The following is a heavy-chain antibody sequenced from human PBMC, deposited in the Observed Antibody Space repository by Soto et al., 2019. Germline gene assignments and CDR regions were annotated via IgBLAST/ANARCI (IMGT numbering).Heavy chain of an antibody. J-gene: IGHJ6*02. D-gene: IGHD5-12*01. CDR2: IIPIFGTA. V-gene: IGHV1-69*01. CDR3: ARDHVEIGGYNWYYYGMDV. Sequence: QVQLVQSGAEVKKPGSSVKVSCKASGGTFSSYAISWVRQAPGQGLEWMGGIIPIFGTANYAQKFQGRVTITADESTSTAYMELSSLRSEDTAVYYCARDHVEIGGYNWYYYGMDVWGQGTTVTVSS. CDR1: GGTFSSYA.